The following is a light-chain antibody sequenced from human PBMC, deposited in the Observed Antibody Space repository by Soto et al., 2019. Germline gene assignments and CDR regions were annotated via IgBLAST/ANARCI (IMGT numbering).Light chain of an antibody. CDR3: AAWDDSSTGHWV. CDR1: SSNIGSNY. J-gene: IGLJ3*02. V-gene: IGLV1-47*01. Sequence: QTVVSQPPSASGTPGQRVTISCFGGSSNIGSNYVYWYQQLPRTAPKLLIYKNNQRPSGVPDRFSGSKSATSASLAISGLRSEDEADYYCAAWDDSSTGHWVFGGGTKLTVL. CDR2: KNN.